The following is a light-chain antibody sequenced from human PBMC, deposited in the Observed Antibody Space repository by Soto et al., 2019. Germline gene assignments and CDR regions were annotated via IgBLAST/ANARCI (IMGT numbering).Light chain of an antibody. CDR3: QQYGRSPPT. CDR2: GAS. Sequence: EIVLTQSPGTLSLSPGERATLSCRASQSVSSTYLAWYQQEPGQAPRLLIYGASSRATGIPDRFSGSGSGTDFTLTISRLEPEDYAVYYCQQYGRSPPTFGQGTKVDIK. CDR1: QSVSSTY. V-gene: IGKV3-20*01. J-gene: IGKJ1*01.